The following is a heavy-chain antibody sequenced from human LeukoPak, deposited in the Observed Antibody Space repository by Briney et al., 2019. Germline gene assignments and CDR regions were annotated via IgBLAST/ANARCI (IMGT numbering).Heavy chain of an antibody. V-gene: IGHV3-74*01. CDR3: AKKGATTGDFDY. Sequence: PGGSLRLSCAASGFTFSDYWMHWVRQAPGKGLVWVSRINSDGSSTNYADSVKGRFTISRDNAKDTLYLQMNSLRAEDSAVYYCAKKGATTGDFDYWGQGTLVTVSS. D-gene: IGHD1-26*01. CDR2: INSDGSST. J-gene: IGHJ4*02. CDR1: GFTFSDYW.